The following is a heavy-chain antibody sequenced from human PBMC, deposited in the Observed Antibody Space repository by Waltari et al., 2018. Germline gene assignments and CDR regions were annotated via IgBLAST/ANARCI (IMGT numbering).Heavy chain of an antibody. CDR3: AESYSSGNY. J-gene: IGHJ4*02. CDR1: GFTFSSYA. D-gene: IGHD6-19*01. CDR2: ISGSGGST. V-gene: IGHV3-23*01. Sequence: EVQLLESGGGLVQPGGSLRLSCAASGFTFSSYAMSWVRQAPGKGLEWVSAISGSGGSTYYEDSVKVRFTISGDKSKNTLDLQVNSLRAEYTAVYYCAESYSSGNYWGQGTLVTVSS.